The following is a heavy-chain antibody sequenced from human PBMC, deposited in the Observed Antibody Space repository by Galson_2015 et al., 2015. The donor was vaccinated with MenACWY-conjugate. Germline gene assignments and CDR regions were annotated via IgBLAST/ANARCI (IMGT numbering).Heavy chain of an antibody. CDR1: GFTFSSYA. CDR2: IYSGSSII. Sequence: LRLSCAASGFTFSSYAMSWVCQAPGKGLEWVSYIYSGSSIISYADSVKGRFTISTDNGKSSLYLQMNSLRAEDTATYYCVRDSQYAFDIWGQGTMVTVSS. V-gene: IGHV3-48*04. J-gene: IGHJ3*02. CDR3: VRDSQYAFDI.